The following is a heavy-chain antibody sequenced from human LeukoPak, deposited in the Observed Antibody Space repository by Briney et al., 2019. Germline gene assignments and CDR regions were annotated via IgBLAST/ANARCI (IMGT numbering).Heavy chain of an antibody. D-gene: IGHD6-13*01. CDR2: SSGSGGST. J-gene: IGHJ4*02. CDR1: GFTFSSYA. Sequence: GGSLRLSCAASGFTFSSYAMSWVRQAPGKGLEWVSGITSSGSGGSTYYADSVKGRFTISRDNAKNPLYLQVNSLRAEDTAVYHCARSGAYTGSTWTFDSWGQGALVTVSS. CDR3: ARSGAYTGSTWTFDS. V-gene: IGHV3-23*01.